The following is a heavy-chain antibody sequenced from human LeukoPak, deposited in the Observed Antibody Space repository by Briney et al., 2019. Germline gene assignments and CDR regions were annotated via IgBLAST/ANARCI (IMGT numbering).Heavy chain of an antibody. V-gene: IGHV3-48*01. CDR1: GFPFIEYS. CDR3: ARDHNYAFDN. D-gene: IGHD1-1*01. J-gene: IGHJ4*02. CDR2: TGIDSGNT. Sequence: GGSLRLSCTASGFPFIEYSMNWVRQAPGKGLEWISYTGIDSGNTKYADSVRGRFTIPADKAKNSLYLQMNSLRVEDTAVYYCARDHNYAFDNWGQGTLVSVAS.